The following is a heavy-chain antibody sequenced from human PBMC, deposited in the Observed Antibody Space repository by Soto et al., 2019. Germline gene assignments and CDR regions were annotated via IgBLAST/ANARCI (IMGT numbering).Heavy chain of an antibody. D-gene: IGHD3-22*01. CDR3: AKGRGFYSDTYFDP. Sequence: QVQLLESGPGLVKPSETLSLTCSVSLDSISNSYWTWIRQPAGKGLVWIGQIYSSGNANYNPSLKSRVTMSLDTSKNQFALSLKSVAAADTAIYYCAKGRGFYSDTYFDPWGQGTQVTVSS. V-gene: IGHV4-4*07. CDR2: IYSSGNA. CDR1: LDSISNSY. J-gene: IGHJ5*02.